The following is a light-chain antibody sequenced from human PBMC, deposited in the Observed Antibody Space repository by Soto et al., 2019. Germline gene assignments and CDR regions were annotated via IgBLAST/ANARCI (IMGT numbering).Light chain of an antibody. CDR3: QHYSSYSEA. CDR1: QTIRSW. Sequence: DIQMTQSPSTLSGSVGDRVTITCRASQTIRSWLAWYQQKPGKAPKLLIYKASTLKSGVPSRFSGSGSGTEFTLTISSLQPDDSATYYCQHYSSYSEAFGQGTKVELK. CDR2: KAS. J-gene: IGKJ1*01. V-gene: IGKV1-5*03.